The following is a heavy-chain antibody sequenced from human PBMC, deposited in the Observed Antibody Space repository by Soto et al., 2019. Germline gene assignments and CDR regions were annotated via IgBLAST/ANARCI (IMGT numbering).Heavy chain of an antibody. CDR3: ARAMTGFYPYQMVDYFDY. CDR2: IYYSGST. V-gene: IGHV4-59*01. J-gene: IGHJ4*02. CDR1: GGSISSYY. D-gene: IGHD3-9*01. Sequence: SETLSLTCTVSGGSISSYYWSWIRQPPGKGLEWIGYIYYSGSTNYNPSLKSRVTISVDTSKNQFSLKLSSVTAADTAVYYCARAMTGFYPYQMVDYFDYWGQGTLVTVSS.